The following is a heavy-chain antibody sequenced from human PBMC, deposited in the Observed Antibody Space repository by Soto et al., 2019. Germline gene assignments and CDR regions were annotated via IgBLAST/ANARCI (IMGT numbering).Heavy chain of an antibody. V-gene: IGHV3-30*18. J-gene: IGHJ6*02. CDR2: ISYDGSNK. CDR3: AKRSTTKGRMPPPGMDV. CDR1: GFTFSSYG. Sequence: QVQLVESGGGVVQPGRSLRLSCAASGFTFSSYGMHWVRQAPGKGLEWVAVISYDGSNKYYADSVKGRFTISSDNSKNTLYLQMHSLRAEDTAVYYCAKRSTTKGRMPPPGMDVWGQGTTGTVSS. D-gene: IGHD4-4*01.